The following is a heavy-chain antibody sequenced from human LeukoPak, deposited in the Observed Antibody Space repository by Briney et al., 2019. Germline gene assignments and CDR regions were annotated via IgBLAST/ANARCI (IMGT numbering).Heavy chain of an antibody. D-gene: IGHD6-6*01. Sequence: ASVKVSCKASGYTFTSYGISWVRQAPGQGLEWMGWISAYNGNTNYAQKLQGRDTTTTDTSTSTAYMELRSLRSDDTAVYYCAITSSSPNWFDPWGQGTLVTVSS. CDR3: AITSSSPNWFDP. CDR2: ISAYNGNT. J-gene: IGHJ5*02. V-gene: IGHV1-18*01. CDR1: GYTFTSYG.